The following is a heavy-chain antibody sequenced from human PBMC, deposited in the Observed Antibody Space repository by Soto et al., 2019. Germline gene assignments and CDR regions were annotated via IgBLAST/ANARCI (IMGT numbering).Heavy chain of an antibody. J-gene: IGHJ4*02. CDR2: INAGNGNT. V-gene: IGHV1-3*01. Sequence: QVQLVQSGAEVKKPGASVKVSCKASGYTFTSYAMHWVRQAPGQRLEWMGWINAGNGNTKYSQKFQGRVTITRDTSASTAYMELSSLRSEDTAVYYCARDFSWFGELIASDYSGQGTLVTVSS. D-gene: IGHD3-10*01. CDR3: ARDFSWFGELIASDY. CDR1: GYTFTSYA.